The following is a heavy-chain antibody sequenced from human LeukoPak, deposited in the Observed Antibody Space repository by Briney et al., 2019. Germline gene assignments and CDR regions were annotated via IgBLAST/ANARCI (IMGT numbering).Heavy chain of an antibody. CDR2: VDPADGEA. D-gene: IGHD2-2*01. V-gene: IGHV1-69-2*01. J-gene: IGHJ4*02. CDR1: GYTFTDYY. Sequence: RASVKVSCKASGYTFTDYYMHWVEQAPGKGLEWMGRVDPADGEAAYAEKFQGRVTITADPSRATAYMELASLRSEDTAIYYCVTEGYRTSERCYVHWGQGTLVTVSS. CDR3: VTEGYRTSERCYVH.